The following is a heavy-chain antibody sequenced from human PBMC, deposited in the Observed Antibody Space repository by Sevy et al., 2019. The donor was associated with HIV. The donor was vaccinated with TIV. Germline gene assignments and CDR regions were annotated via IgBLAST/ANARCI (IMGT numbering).Heavy chain of an antibody. V-gene: IGHV4-59*08. CDR1: SGSLGNYY. CDR3: ARRAFLGDYFES. Sequence: SETLSLTCSVSSGSLGNYYWYWIRQTPGKGLEWHGLIFYSGNTNYTPSLKSSVTMSIDTSRNQLSLRLDSLTAADTAVYYSARRAFLGDYFESWGQGILVTVSS. CDR2: IFYSGNT. D-gene: IGHD3-16*01. J-gene: IGHJ4*03.